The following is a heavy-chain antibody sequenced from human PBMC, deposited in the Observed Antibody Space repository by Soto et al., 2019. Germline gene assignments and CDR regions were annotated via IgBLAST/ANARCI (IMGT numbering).Heavy chain of an antibody. D-gene: IGHD6-6*01. CDR3: AREGIAARPLDAFDI. Sequence: GGSLRLSCAASGFTFSSYEMNWVRQAPGKGLEWVSYISSSGSTIYYADSVKGRFTISRGNAKNSLYLQMNSLRAEDTAVYYCAREGIAARPLDAFDIWGQGTMVTVSS. J-gene: IGHJ3*02. CDR2: ISSSGSTI. CDR1: GFTFSSYE. V-gene: IGHV3-48*03.